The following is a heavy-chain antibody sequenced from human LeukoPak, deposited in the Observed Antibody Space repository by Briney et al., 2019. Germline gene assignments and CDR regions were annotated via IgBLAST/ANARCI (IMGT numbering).Heavy chain of an antibody. V-gene: IGHV3-23*01. J-gene: IGHJ4*02. Sequence: GGSLRLSCAASGFTFSSYAMSWVRQAPGKGLEWVSAISGSGGSTYYADSVKGRFTISRDNSKNTLYLQMNSLRAEDTAVYYCAKDAQAKKYYYDSSRLYFDYWGQGTLVTVSS. D-gene: IGHD3-22*01. CDR1: GFTFSSYA. CDR3: AKDAQAKKYYYDSSRLYFDY. CDR2: ISGSGGST.